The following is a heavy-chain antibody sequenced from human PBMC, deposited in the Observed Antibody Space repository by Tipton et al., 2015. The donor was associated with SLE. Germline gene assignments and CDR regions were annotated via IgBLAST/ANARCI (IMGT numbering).Heavy chain of an antibody. V-gene: IGHV4-39*07. CDR2: IDHGWTT. D-gene: IGHD5-18*01. CDR1: DGSISSNSYY. J-gene: IGHJ4*02. Sequence: TLSLTCTVSDGSISSNSYYWGWIRQPPGKGLEWIGSIDHGWTTYYNPSLKSRVTLSVDTSKNHFSLRLNSVTAADTAVYYCAGYTNTGRMDYFDHWAQGLLVTVST. CDR3: AGYTNTGRMDYFDH.